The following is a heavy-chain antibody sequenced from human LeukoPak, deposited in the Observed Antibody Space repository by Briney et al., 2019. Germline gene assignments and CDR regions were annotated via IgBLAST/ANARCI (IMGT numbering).Heavy chain of an antibody. CDR1: RFTFINYC. CDR3: AKLRGSGTYNDALDI. Sequence: PGGSLRLSCAASRFTFINYCMHWVRQAPGKGLEWVAVIQYDGSNKYYADSVKGRFTISRDNSKNTLYLQMNSLRAEDTAMYYCAKLRGSGTYNDALDIWGQGTLVTVSS. CDR2: IQYDGSNK. V-gene: IGHV3-30*02. J-gene: IGHJ3*02. D-gene: IGHD1-26*01.